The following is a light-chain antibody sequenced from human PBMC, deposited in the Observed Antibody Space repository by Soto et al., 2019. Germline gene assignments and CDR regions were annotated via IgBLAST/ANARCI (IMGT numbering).Light chain of an antibody. CDR3: HQRSNWPRT. V-gene: IGKV3-11*01. Sequence: EIVLTQSPGILSLSPGEGATLSCRASQSVRRYLAWYQQKPGQAPRLLLYDASTRATGIPARFSGSGSGTDFTLTISSLEPEDFAVYYCHQRSNWPRTFGGGTKVDIK. J-gene: IGKJ4*01. CDR1: QSVRRY. CDR2: DAS.